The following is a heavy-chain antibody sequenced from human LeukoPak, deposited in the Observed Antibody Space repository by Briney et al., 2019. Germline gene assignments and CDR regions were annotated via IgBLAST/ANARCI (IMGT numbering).Heavy chain of an antibody. CDR3: ARDLYDYDFWSGYFPSYYYYGMDV. J-gene: IGHJ6*02. D-gene: IGHD3-3*01. CDR2: ISSSSSYI. CDR1: GFTFSSYS. Sequence: GGSLRLSCAASGFTFSSYSMTWVRQAPGKGLEWVSSISSSSSYIYYADSVKGRFTISRDNAKNSLYLQMNSLRAEDTAVYYCARDLYDYDFWSGYFPSYYYYGMDVWGQGTTVTVSS. V-gene: IGHV3-21*01.